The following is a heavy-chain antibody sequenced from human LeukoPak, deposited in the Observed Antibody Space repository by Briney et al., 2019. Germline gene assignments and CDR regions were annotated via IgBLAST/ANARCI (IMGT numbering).Heavy chain of an antibody. Sequence: GGSLRLSCAASGFTFSSYGMHWVRQAPGKGLEWVAFIRYDGSNKYYADSVKGRFTIPRDNSKNTLYLQMNSLRAEDTAVYYCATPGDRRGGRDETFDIWGQGTMVTVSS. CDR1: GFTFSSYG. CDR2: IRYDGSNK. CDR3: ATPGDRRGGRDETFDI. V-gene: IGHV3-30*02. D-gene: IGHD1-26*01. J-gene: IGHJ3*02.